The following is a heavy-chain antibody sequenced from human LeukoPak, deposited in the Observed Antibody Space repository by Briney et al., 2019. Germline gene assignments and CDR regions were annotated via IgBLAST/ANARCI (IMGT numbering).Heavy chain of an antibody. CDR3: ASEPQHDYGDYGWGVY. V-gene: IGHV4-39*01. CDR1: GGSISSSSYY. D-gene: IGHD4-17*01. Sequence: SETLSLTCTVSGGSISSSSYYWGWIRQPPGKGLEWIGSIYYSGSTYYNPSLKSRVTISVDTSKNQFSLKLSSVTAAVTAVYYCASEPQHDYGDYGWGVYWGQGTLVTVSS. J-gene: IGHJ4*02. CDR2: IYYSGST.